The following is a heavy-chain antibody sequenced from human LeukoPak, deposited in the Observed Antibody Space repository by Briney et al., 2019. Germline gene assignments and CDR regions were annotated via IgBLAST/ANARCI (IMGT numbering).Heavy chain of an antibody. V-gene: IGHV4-4*07. Sequence: PSETLSLTCTVSGGSISNYYWSWIRQPAGKGLEWIGRVYASGSTNYNPSLKSRVTMSVDTSKNQFSLKLSSVTAADTAVYYCASQAPSHNSSSWYRHYYFDYWGQGTLVTVSS. J-gene: IGHJ4*02. D-gene: IGHD6-13*01. CDR3: ASQAPSHNSSSWYRHYYFDY. CDR2: VYASGST. CDR1: GGSISNYY.